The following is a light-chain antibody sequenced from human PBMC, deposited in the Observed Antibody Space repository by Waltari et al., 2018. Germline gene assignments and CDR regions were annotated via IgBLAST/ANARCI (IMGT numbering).Light chain of an antibody. CDR3: QVWDSDSDHVV. CDR1: NILTKS. Sequence: SYVLTQPPSLSVAPRQTARITCGGTNILTKSVHWYQQKPGQAPVLVVYYANDRPTGSSRGFSGPVSGHTATLSIGRVESGDEADYYCQVWDSDSDHVVFGGGTRLTVL. CDR2: YAN. V-gene: IGLV3-21*02. J-gene: IGLJ3*02.